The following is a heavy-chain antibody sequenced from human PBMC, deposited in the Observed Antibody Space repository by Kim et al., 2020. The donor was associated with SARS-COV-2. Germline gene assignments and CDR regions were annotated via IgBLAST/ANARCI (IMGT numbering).Heavy chain of an antibody. J-gene: IGHJ4*02. CDR3: ASSPYDAPFDY. D-gene: IGHD5-12*01. V-gene: IGHV4-30-2*01. Sequence: YNNPSLNSRVTISGDRAKNQFTLELSSVTAADTAIYYCASSPYDAPFDYWGQGTLVTVSS.